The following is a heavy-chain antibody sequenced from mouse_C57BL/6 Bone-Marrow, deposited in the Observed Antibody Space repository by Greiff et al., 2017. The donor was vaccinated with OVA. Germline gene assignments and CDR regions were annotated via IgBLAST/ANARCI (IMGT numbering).Heavy chain of an antibody. Sequence: EVKVEESGGGLVKPGGSLKLSCAASGFTFSSYAMSWVRQTPEKRLEWVATISDGGSYTYYPDNVKGRFTISRDNAKNNLYLQMSHLKSEDTAMYYCARDPYGPFAYWGQGTLVTVSA. CDR2: ISDGGSYT. CDR1: GFTFSSYA. D-gene: IGHD1-1*02. CDR3: ARDPYGPFAY. V-gene: IGHV5-4*01. J-gene: IGHJ3*01.